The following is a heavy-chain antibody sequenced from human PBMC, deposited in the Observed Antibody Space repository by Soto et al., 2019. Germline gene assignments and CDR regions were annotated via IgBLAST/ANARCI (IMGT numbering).Heavy chain of an antibody. V-gene: IGHV1-69*13. CDR2: IIPIFGTA. D-gene: IGHD3-10*01. CDR1: GGTFSSYA. J-gene: IGHJ6*02. Sequence: SVKVSCKASGGTFSSYAISWVRQAPGQGLEWMGGIIPIFGTANYAQKFQGRVTITADESTSTAYMELSSLRSEDTAVYYCARDRINYYGSGSYYNGDNYYYYYGMDVWGQGTTVTVSS. CDR3: ARDRINYYGSGSYYNGDNYYYYYGMDV.